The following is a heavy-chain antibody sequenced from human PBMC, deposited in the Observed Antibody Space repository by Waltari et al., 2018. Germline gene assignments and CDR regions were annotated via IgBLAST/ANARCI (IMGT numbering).Heavy chain of an antibody. CDR3: ARGSPVWKLGVTRRKGNEYFQD. CDR1: GGSFSVYH. Sequence: QVQLQLWGAGLLKPSETLPLTCGLSGGSFSVYHWSWLRQPPGKGLEWIGGITHTGSTNYNPALKSRVTISVDTSKNQFSLSLRSVTAADTAVYYCARGSPVWKLGVTRRKGNEYFQDWGQGTLVTVSS. CDR2: ITHTGST. V-gene: IGHV4-34*01. D-gene: IGHD1-26*01. J-gene: IGHJ1*01.